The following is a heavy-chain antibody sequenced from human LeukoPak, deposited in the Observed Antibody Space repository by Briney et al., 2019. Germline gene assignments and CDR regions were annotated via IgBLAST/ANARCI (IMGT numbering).Heavy chain of an antibody. J-gene: IGHJ4*02. Sequence: GGSLRLSCTPSGFTFSSYEMNWVRQAPGKGLEWVAVISYDGSNKYYADSVKGRFTISRDNSKNTLYLQMNSLRAEDTAVYYCARGIVYYYDSSGYYPDYWGQGTLVTVSS. CDR2: ISYDGSNK. CDR1: GFTFSSYE. V-gene: IGHV3-30*04. CDR3: ARGIVYYYDSSGYYPDY. D-gene: IGHD3-22*01.